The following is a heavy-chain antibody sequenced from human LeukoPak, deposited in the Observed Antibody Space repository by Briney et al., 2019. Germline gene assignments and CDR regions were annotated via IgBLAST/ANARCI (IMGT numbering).Heavy chain of an antibody. Sequence: SVKVSCKASGGTFSSYAISWVRQAPGQGLGWMGGIIPIFGTANYAQKFQGRVTITADESTSTAYMELGSLRSEDTAVYYCARGTRGYSSIPFDYWGQGTLVTVSS. D-gene: IGHD5-18*01. CDR3: ARGTRGYSSIPFDY. CDR1: GGTFSSYA. V-gene: IGHV1-69*13. CDR2: IIPIFGTA. J-gene: IGHJ4*02.